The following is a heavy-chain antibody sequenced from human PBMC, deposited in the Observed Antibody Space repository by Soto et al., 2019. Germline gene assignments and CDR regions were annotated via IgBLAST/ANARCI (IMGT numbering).Heavy chain of an antibody. D-gene: IGHD1-26*01. CDR2: IYYSGST. CDR3: ARDFPPRGSYSPRAAFDI. CDR1: GDTISTGGYS. Sequence: PSETLSLTCGVSGDTISTGGYSWAWIRQPPGKGLEWIGYIYYSGSTYYNPSLKSRVTISVDTSKNQFSLKLSSVTAADTAVYYCARDFPPRGSYSPRAAFDIWGQGTMVTVS. V-gene: IGHV4-30-2*05. J-gene: IGHJ3*02.